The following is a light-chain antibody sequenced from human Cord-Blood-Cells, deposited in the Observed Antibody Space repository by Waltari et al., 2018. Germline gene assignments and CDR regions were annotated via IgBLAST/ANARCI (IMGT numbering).Light chain of an antibody. Sequence: DIQMTQSPSSLSASVGDRVTITCRASQSISSYLNWYQQKPGKAPKLLIYAASSSQSGVPSRFSGSGSGTDFTRTISSLQPEDFATYYCQQSYSTPLTFGGGTKVEIK. CDR3: QQSYSTPLT. V-gene: IGKV1-39*01. CDR1: QSISSY. J-gene: IGKJ4*01. CDR2: AAS.